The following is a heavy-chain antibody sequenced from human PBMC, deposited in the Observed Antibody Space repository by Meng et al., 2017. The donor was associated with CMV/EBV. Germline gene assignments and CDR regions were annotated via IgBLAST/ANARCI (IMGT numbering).Heavy chain of an antibody. V-gene: IGHV3-21*01. Sequence: GGSLRLSCAASGFTFSSYSMNWVRQAPGKGLEWVSSISSSSSYIYYADSVKDRFTISRDNAKNSLYLQMNSLRAEDTAVYYCARPNLFGVVDYWGQGTLVTVSS. J-gene: IGHJ4*02. CDR2: ISSSSSYI. CDR1: GFTFSSYS. CDR3: ARPNLFGVVDY. D-gene: IGHD3-3*01.